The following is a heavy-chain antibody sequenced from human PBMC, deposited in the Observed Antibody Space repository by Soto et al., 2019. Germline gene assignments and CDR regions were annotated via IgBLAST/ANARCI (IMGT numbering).Heavy chain of an antibody. CDR2: IYWDDDK. CDR3: ARSSYCSGANCDPHGAFDI. J-gene: IGHJ3*02. V-gene: IGHV2-5*02. D-gene: IGHD2-15*01. Sequence: ESGPTLVNPTQTLTLTCTFSGFSLSTSGVGVGWIRQPPGNALEWLALIYWDDDKRYSPSLKSRLTITKDTSKNQVVLTMTNMDPVDTATYFCARSSYCSGANCDPHGAFDIWGQGTLVTVSS. CDR1: GFSLSTSGVG.